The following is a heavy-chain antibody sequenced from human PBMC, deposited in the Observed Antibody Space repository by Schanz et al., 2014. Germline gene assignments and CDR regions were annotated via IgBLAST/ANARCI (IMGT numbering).Heavy chain of an antibody. D-gene: IGHD3-10*01. CDR3: ARIGGSVFDY. V-gene: IGHV3-23*04. CDR1: GITFSSHS. Sequence: EVQLAESGGGLVQPGGSLRLSCAASGITFSSHSFNWVRQAPGKGLEWVSAISGSGGSTYYADSVKGRFTISRDNSKNTLYLQMNSLRAEDTAVYYCARIGGSVFDYWAQGTLVTVSS. J-gene: IGHJ4*02. CDR2: ISGSGGST.